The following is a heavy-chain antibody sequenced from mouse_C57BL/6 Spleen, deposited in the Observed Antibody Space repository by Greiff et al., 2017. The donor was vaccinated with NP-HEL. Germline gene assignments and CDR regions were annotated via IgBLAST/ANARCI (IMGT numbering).Heavy chain of an antibody. CDR3: ADDYDGFAY. CDR2: ISSGGSYT. V-gene: IGHV5-6*01. J-gene: IGHJ3*01. CDR1: GFTFSSYG. D-gene: IGHD2-4*01. Sequence: EVQLMESGGDLVKPGGSLKLSCAASGFTFSSYGMSWVRQTPDKRLEWVATISSGGSYTYYPDSVKGRFTISRDNAKNTLYLQMSSLKSEDTAMYYCADDYDGFAYGGQGTLVTVSA.